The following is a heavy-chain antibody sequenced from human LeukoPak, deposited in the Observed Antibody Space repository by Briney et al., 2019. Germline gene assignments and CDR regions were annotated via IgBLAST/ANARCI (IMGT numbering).Heavy chain of an antibody. Sequence: ESGPTLVNPTQTLTLTCTFSGFSLSTSGMCVSWIRQPPGKALEWLARIDWDDDIYYSTSLKTRLTISKDTSKNQVVLTMTNMDPVDTATYYCARIVWGQQLVPPLYYYYGMDVWGQGTTVTVSS. CDR1: GFSLSTSGMC. J-gene: IGHJ6*02. CDR3: ARIVWGQQLVPPLYYYYGMDV. V-gene: IGHV2-70*11. CDR2: IDWDDDI. D-gene: IGHD6-13*01.